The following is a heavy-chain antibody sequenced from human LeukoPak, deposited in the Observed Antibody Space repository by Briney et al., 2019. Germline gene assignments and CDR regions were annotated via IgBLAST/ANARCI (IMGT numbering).Heavy chain of an antibody. CDR2: INHSGST. D-gene: IGHD2-21*01. CDR3: ARGNSDRFPPYMDY. V-gene: IGHV4-34*01. J-gene: IGHJ4*02. CDR1: GGSFSGYY. Sequence: SETLSLTCAVYGGSFSGYYWSWIRQPPGKELEWIGEINHSGSTNYNPSLKSRVTISVDTSKNQISLRLSSVTAADTAIYYCARGNSDRFPPYMDYWGQGILVIVSS.